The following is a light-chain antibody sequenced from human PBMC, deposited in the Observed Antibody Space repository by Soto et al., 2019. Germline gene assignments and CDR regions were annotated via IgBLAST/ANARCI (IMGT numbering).Light chain of an antibody. CDR2: EVS. CDR3: MKSIQLPLT. Sequence: VITQTPRALSVAPGHPASISCNSSQIFLHSDGKTYLYWYLQKPGQPPQLLIYEVSNRFSGVPDRFSGSGSGTDFTLNISRVEAEDVGVYYCMKSIQLPLTFGGGTKVDIK. CDR1: QIFLHSDGKTY. V-gene: IGKV2D-29*01. J-gene: IGKJ4*01.